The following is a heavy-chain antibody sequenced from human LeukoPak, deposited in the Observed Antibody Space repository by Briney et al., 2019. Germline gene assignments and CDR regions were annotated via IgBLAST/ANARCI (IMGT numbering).Heavy chain of an antibody. Sequence: GESLKISCKGSGYSFTSYWIGWVRQMPGKGLEWMGIIYPGDSDTRYSPSFQGQVTISADKSISTAYLQWSSLKASDTAMYYCARRGGPTTGENYLDYWGQGTLVTVSS. J-gene: IGHJ4*02. CDR1: GYSFTSYW. D-gene: IGHD7-27*01. CDR3: ARRGGPTTGENYLDY. V-gene: IGHV5-51*01. CDR2: IYPGDSDT.